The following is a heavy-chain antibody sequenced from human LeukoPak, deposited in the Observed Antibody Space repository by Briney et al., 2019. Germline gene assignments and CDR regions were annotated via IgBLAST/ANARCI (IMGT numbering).Heavy chain of an antibody. Sequence: SETLSLTCAVYGGSFSGYYWSWIRQPPGKGLEWIGEINHSGSTNYNPSLKSRVTISVDTSKNQFSLKLSSVTAADTAVYYCARGQSRYYGSGGSYFGYWGQGTLVTVSS. CDR3: ARGQSRYYGSGGSYFGY. CDR2: INHSGST. D-gene: IGHD3-10*01. J-gene: IGHJ4*02. CDR1: GGSFSGYY. V-gene: IGHV4-34*01.